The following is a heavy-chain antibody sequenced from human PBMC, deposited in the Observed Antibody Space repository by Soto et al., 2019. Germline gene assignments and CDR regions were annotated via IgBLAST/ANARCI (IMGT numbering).Heavy chain of an antibody. Sequence: GGSLRLSCAASGFTFSSYSMNWVRQAPGKGLEWVSYISSSSSTIYYADSVKGRFTISRDNAKNSLYLQMNSLRAEDTAVYYCARVSTVTTDAFDIWGQGTMVTVSS. CDR1: GFTFSSYS. J-gene: IGHJ3*02. D-gene: IGHD4-17*01. V-gene: IGHV3-48*01. CDR3: ARVSTVTTDAFDI. CDR2: ISSSSSTI.